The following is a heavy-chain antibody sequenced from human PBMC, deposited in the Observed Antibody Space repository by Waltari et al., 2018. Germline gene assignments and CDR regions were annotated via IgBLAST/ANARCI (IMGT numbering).Heavy chain of an antibody. CDR1: GGSISSYS. J-gene: IGHJ4*02. CDR2: IYTSGST. D-gene: IGHD6-13*01. CDR3: ARGSSWYEGRFDY. V-gene: IGHV4-4*09. Sequence: QVQLQESGPGLVKPSETLSLTCTVSGGSISSYSWSWIRPPPGKGLEWIGYIYTSGSTNYNPSLKSRVTISVDTSKNQFSLKLSSVTAADTAVYYCARGSSWYEGRFDYWGQGTLVTVSS.